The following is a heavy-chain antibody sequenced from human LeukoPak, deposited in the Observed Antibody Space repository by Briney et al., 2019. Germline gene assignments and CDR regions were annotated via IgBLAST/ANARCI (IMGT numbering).Heavy chain of an antibody. J-gene: IGHJ4*02. CDR3: ATSGNYNRYYFDC. CDR1: GFTFSSYG. Sequence: GGSLRLSCAASGFTFSSYGMHWVRQAPGKGLEWVAVIPNDRRNNYYADSEKGRFTISRDNSKNTLYLQMNSLRAEDTAVYYCATSGNYNRYYFDCWGQGTLVTVSS. V-gene: IGHV3-30*03. CDR2: IPNDRRNN. D-gene: IGHD1-26*01.